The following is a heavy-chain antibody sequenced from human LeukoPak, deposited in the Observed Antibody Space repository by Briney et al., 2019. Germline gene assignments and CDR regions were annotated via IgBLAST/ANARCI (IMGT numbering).Heavy chain of an antibody. V-gene: IGHV3-30*01. CDR3: ARDRQYYYDSSGYYSLDY. CDR1: GFTFSSYA. Sequence: GGSLRLSCAASGFTFSSYAMPWVRQAPGKGLEWVAVISYDGSNKYYADSVKGRFTISRDNSKNTLYLQMNSLRAEDTAVYYCARDRQYYYDSSGYYSLDYWGQGTLVTVSS. D-gene: IGHD3-22*01. J-gene: IGHJ4*02. CDR2: ISYDGSNK.